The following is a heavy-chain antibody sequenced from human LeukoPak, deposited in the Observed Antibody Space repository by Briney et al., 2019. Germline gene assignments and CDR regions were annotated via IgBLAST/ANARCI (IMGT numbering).Heavy chain of an antibody. CDR3: ATLCSSTSCGDY. J-gene: IGHJ4*02. D-gene: IGHD2-2*01. CDR1: GYTLTELS. V-gene: IGHV1-24*01. Sequence: ASVKVSCKVSGYTLTELSMHWVRQAPGKGLEWMGGFDPEDGETIYAQKFQGRVTMTEDTSTDTAYMELSSLRSEDTAVYYCATLCSSTSCGDYWGQGTLVTVSS. CDR2: FDPEDGET.